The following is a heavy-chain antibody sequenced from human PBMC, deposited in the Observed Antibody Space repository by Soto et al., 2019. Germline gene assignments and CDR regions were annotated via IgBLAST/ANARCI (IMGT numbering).Heavy chain of an antibody. D-gene: IGHD6-13*01. CDR2: IHPGDSDT. V-gene: IGHV5-51*01. Sequence: GESLKISCKGSGYSFTSYWIGWVRQMPGKGLEWMGIIHPGDSDTRYSPSFQGQVTISADKSISTAYLQWSSLKASDTAMYYCATTSAAGKYYYGMDVWGQGTTVTVSS. CDR1: GYSFTSYW. J-gene: IGHJ6*02. CDR3: ATTSAAGKYYYGMDV.